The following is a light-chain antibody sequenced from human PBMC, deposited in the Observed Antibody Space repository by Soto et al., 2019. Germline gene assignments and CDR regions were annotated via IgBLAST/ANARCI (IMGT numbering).Light chain of an antibody. Sequence: EIVLTQSPGTLSLSPGERATLSCRASQSVSNNYLAWYQQKPAQAPRLRIYGASNRATGIPNRLSGSGSGTDFTLTISRLEPEDFAVYYCQQYGSSGTFGQGTKVDIK. CDR3: QQYGSSGT. J-gene: IGKJ1*01. V-gene: IGKV3-20*01. CDR2: GAS. CDR1: QSVSNNY.